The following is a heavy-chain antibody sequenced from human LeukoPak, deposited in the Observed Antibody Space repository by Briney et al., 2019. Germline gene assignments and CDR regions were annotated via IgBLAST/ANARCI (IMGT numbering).Heavy chain of an antibody. D-gene: IGHD5-18*01. CDR1: GLTFSSYS. CDR3: ARDYSYGFLN. Sequence: GGSLRLSCAASGLTFSSYSMNWVRQAPGRGLEWVSYISGSSRPIYYADSVKGRFTISRDNAKNSLYLQMNSLRAEDTAVYYCARDYSYGFLNWGQGTLVTVSS. V-gene: IGHV3-48*01. CDR2: ISGSSRPI. J-gene: IGHJ4*02.